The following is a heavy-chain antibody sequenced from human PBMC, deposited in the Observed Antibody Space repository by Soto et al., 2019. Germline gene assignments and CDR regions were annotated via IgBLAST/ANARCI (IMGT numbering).Heavy chain of an antibody. CDR3: ARDPVANLDIVVVVAAPVGYFQH. J-gene: IGHJ1*01. CDR2: ISAYNGNT. V-gene: IGHV1-18*01. D-gene: IGHD2-15*01. Sequence: GASVKVSCKASGYTFTSYGISWVRQAPGQGLEWMGWISAYNGNTNCAQKLQGRVTMTTDTSTSTAYMELRSLRSDDTAVYYCARDPVANLDIVVVVAAPVGYFQHWGQGTLVTVSS. CDR1: GYTFTSYG.